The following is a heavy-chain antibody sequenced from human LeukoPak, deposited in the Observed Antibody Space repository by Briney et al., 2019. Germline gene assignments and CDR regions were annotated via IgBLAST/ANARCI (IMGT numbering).Heavy chain of an antibody. Sequence: GGSLRLSCAASGFTFSSYAMSWVRQAPGKGLEWVSFIYSDNTHYSDSVKGRFTISRDNSRNMVYLQMSSLRAEDTAVYYCARTRGSHPSPFDSWGQGTLVTVSS. CDR3: ARTRGSHPSPFDS. CDR1: GFTFSSYA. V-gene: IGHV3-53*01. D-gene: IGHD3-10*01. CDR2: IYSDNT. J-gene: IGHJ4*02.